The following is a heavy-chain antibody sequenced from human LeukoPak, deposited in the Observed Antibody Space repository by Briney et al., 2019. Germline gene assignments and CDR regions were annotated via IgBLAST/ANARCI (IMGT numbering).Heavy chain of an antibody. V-gene: IGHV3-48*03. CDR1: GFTFSSYE. J-gene: IGHJ4*02. Sequence: GGSLRLSCAASGFTFSSYEMNWVRQAPGKGLEWVSYISSSGSTIYYPDFVKGRFTISRDNAKNSLYLQMNSLRAEDTAVYYCARTVGATDSLDYWGQGTLVTVSS. CDR2: ISSSGSTI. CDR3: ARTVGATDSLDY. D-gene: IGHD1-26*01.